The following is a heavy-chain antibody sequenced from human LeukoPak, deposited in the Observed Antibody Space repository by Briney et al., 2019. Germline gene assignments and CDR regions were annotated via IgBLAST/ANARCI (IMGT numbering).Heavy chain of an antibody. CDR1: GYTFTSYG. CDR2: INPNNGGT. CDR3: ARDQVARDIVVVLTATGTIDY. D-gene: IGHD2-15*01. V-gene: IGHV1-2*02. Sequence: ASVKVSCTASGYTFTSYGISWVRQAPGQGLEWMGWINPNNGGTTYAQKFQGRVTMTRDTSISTAYMELTRLRSDDTAVYYCARDQVARDIVVVLTATGTIDYWGQGTLVTVSS. J-gene: IGHJ4*02.